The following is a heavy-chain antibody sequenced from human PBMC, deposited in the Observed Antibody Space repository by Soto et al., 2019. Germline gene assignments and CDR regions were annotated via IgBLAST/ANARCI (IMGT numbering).Heavy chain of an antibody. Sequence: SETLSLTCTVSGGSISSSSYYWGWIRQPPGKGLEWIGSIYYSGSTYYNPSLKSRVTISVDTSKNQFSLKLSSVTAADTAVYYCARLVRSGSYYSPQNWFDPWGQGTLVTVSS. D-gene: IGHD3-10*01. CDR2: IYYSGST. J-gene: IGHJ5*02. V-gene: IGHV4-39*01. CDR1: GGSISSSSYY. CDR3: ARLVRSGSYYSPQNWFDP.